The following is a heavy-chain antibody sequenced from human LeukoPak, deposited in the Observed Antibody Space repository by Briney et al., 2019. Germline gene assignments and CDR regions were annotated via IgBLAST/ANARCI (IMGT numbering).Heavy chain of an antibody. J-gene: IGHJ3*02. V-gene: IGHV1-8*01. D-gene: IGHD3-16*02. CDR2: MNPNSGNT. CDR1: GYTFTSYD. Sequence: ASVKVSCKASGYTFTSYDINWVRQATGQGLEWMGWMNPNSGNTGYAQKFQGRVTMTRNTSISTAYMELSSLRSEDTAVYYCAGGFGYYDYVWGSYRPGAAFDIWGQGTMVTVSS. CDR3: AGGFGYYDYVWGSYRPGAAFDI.